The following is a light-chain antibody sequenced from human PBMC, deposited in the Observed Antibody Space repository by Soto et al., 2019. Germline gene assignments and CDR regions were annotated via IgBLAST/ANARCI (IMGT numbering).Light chain of an antibody. CDR3: SSYTGSSSHYV. J-gene: IGLJ1*01. V-gene: IGLV2-14*01. Sequence: QSALTQPASVSGSPGQSITISCTGTSSDVGGYNYVSWYQQRPGKAPKLIIYEVTNRPSGVSNRFSGSKSGYTASLTISGLQAEDEADYYCSSYTGSSSHYVFGTGTKLTVL. CDR2: EVT. CDR1: SSDVGGYNY.